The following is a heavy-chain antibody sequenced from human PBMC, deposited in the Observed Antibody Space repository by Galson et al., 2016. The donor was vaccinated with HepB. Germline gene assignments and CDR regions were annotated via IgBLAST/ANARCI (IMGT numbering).Heavy chain of an antibody. CDR2: IVPIFGTT. V-gene: IGHV1-69*13. D-gene: IGHD3-3*01. J-gene: IGHJ5*02. CDR3: ARDLRRDYDFWSGYYVGSRIGWFDP. Sequence: SVKVSCKASGGSFSSYAISWVRQAPGQGLEWMGGIVPIFGTTNYAHKFQGRVMITADESTSTAYMELSSLRSEDTAVYYCARDLRRDYDFWSGYYVGSRIGWFDPWGQGTLVTVSS. CDR1: GGSFSSYA.